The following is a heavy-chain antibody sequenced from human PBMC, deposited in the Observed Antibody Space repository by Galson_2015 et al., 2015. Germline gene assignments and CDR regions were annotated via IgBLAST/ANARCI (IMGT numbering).Heavy chain of an antibody. D-gene: IGHD6-19*01. CDR3: ARDRSIIAVAGTGLFDY. V-gene: IGHV3-30*01. CDR2: ISYDGSNK. CDR1: GFTFSSYA. Sequence: SLRLSCAPSGFTFSSYAMHWVRQAPGKGLEWVAVISYDGSNKYYADSVKGRFTISRDNSKNTLYLQMNSLRAEDTAVYYCARDRSIIAVAGTGLFDYWGQGTLVTVSS. J-gene: IGHJ4*02.